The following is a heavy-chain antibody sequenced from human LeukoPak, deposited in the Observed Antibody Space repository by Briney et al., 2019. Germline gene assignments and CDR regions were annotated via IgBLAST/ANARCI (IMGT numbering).Heavy chain of an antibody. J-gene: IGHJ4*02. D-gene: IGHD1-26*01. CDR3: ARDQEGATTFDY. Sequence: GGSLSLSYAASGFILNTYTITWVRQAPGKGLEWVSSISSSSSYIYYADSVKGRFTISRDNAKNSLYLQMNSLRAEDTAVYYCARDQEGATTFDYWGQGTLVTVSS. V-gene: IGHV3-21*01. CDR2: ISSSSSYI. CDR1: GFILNTYT.